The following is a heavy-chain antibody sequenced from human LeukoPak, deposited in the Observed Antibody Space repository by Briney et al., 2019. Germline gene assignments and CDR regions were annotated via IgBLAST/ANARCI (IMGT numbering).Heavy chain of an antibody. CDR3: ARLQVGATFDY. D-gene: IGHD1-26*01. J-gene: IGHJ4*02. CDR2: IDYSGGT. CDR1: GGSISTYY. Sequence: SETLSLTCTVSGGSISTYYWSWMREPPGEGLEWIGFIDYSGGTNYNPSLRNRLSISVDTSKNQFSLRLSSVTAADTAVYYCARLQVGATFDYWGQGTLVTVSS. V-gene: IGHV4-59*08.